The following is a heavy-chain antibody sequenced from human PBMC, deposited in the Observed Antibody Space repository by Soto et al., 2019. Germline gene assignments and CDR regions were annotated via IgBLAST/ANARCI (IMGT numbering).Heavy chain of an antibody. CDR2: ISGSGGST. CDR3: AKAYFGWLLVGIDY. J-gene: IGHJ4*02. CDR1: GFTFSSYA. V-gene: IGHV3-23*01. D-gene: IGHD3-9*01. Sequence: GGSLRLSCAASGFTFSSYAMGWVRQAPGKGLEWVSAISGSGGSTYYADSVKGRFTISRDNSKNTLYLQMNSLRAEDTAVYYCAKAYFGWLLVGIDYWGQGTLVTVST.